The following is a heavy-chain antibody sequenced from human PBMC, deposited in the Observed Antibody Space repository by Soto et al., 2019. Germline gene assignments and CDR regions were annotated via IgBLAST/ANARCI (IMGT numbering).Heavy chain of an antibody. CDR2: IYYSGST. V-gene: IGHV4-31*03. Sequence: QVQLQESRAGLVKPSQTLSLTCTVSGGSISSGGYYWSWIRQHPGKGLEWIGYIYYSGSTYYNPSLKSRVTISVDTSKNQFSLKLSSVTAADMAVYYCASLPVGPGFDYWGQGTLVTVSS. CDR3: ASLPVGPGFDY. D-gene: IGHD1-26*01. CDR1: GGSISSGGYY. J-gene: IGHJ4*02.